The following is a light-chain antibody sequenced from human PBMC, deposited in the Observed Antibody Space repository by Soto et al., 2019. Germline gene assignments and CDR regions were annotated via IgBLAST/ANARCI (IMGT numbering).Light chain of an antibody. J-gene: IGKJ2*01. V-gene: IGKV3-20*01. Sequence: IVLTQSPGTLSLSPGERATLSCRASQSVRGNYLAWYQQKPGQAPRLLIYGASSRATGIPDRFSGSGSGTDFTLTISRLEPDDFAVYYCQQYDSSPLYTFGQGTRLEIK. CDR2: GAS. CDR3: QQYDSSPLYT. CDR1: QSVRGNY.